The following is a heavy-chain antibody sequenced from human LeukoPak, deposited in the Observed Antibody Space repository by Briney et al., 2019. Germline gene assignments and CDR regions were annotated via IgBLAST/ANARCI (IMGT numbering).Heavy chain of an antibody. CDR2: IYSGGST. Sequence: GGTLRLSCAASGFTFSSYGMSWVRQAPGKGLEWVSVIYSGGSTYYADSVKGRFTISRDYSKNTLYLQMNRLRAEDTAVYYCARVASYGDHANYYYYYMDVWGKGTTVTISS. CDR3: ARVASYGDHANYYYYYMDV. J-gene: IGHJ6*03. D-gene: IGHD4-17*01. CDR1: GFTFSSYG. V-gene: IGHV3-53*01.